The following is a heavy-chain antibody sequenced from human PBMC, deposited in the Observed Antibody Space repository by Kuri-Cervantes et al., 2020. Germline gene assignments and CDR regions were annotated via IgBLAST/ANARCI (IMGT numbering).Heavy chain of an antibody. V-gene: IGHV3-43*01. D-gene: IGHD6-19*01. CDR2: INWDGGSR. CDR3: ARPFTIAVGGLGY. J-gene: IGHJ4*02. Sequence: GGSLRLSCEASGFTFNDYSMHWVRQAPGKGLEWVSFINWDGGSRYYAGSVKGRFTISRDNSKNSLYLQMNSLRAEDTALYYCARPFTIAVGGLGYWGQGTLVTVSS. CDR1: GFTFNDYS.